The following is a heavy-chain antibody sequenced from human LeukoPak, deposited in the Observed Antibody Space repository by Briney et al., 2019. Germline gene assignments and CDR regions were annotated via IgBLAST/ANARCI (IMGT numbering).Heavy chain of an antibody. D-gene: IGHD3-22*01. J-gene: IGHJ4*02. Sequence: GRSLRLSCAASGFTFSIYGMHWVRQAPGKGLEWVAVICYDGSNKYYAHSVKGRFTISRDNSKNTLYLQRNSLRAEDTAVYYCAKPDYYDSSGYWGFDYWGQGTLVTVSS. CDR1: GFTFSIYG. V-gene: IGHV3-33*06. CDR2: ICYDGSNK. CDR3: AKPDYYDSSGYWGFDY.